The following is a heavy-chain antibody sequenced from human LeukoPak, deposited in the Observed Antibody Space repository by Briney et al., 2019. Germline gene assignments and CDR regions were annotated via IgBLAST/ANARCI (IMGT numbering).Heavy chain of an antibody. J-gene: IGHJ4*02. V-gene: IGHV4-31*03. D-gene: IGHD6-19*01. CDR2: IYYSGST. CDR1: GGSISSGGYY. Sequence: PSETLSLTCTVSGGSISSGGYYWSWIRQHPGKGLEWIGYIYYSGSTYYNPSLKSRVTISVDTSKNQFSLKLSSVTAADTAVYYCAREETVAGIAYWGQGTLVTVSS. CDR3: AREETVAGIAY.